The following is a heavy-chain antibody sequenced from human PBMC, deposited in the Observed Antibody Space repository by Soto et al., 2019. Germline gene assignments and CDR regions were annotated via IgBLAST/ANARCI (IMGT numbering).Heavy chain of an antibody. D-gene: IGHD3-22*01. CDR2: IIPILGIA. V-gene: IGHV1-69*08. J-gene: IGHJ4*02. CDR1: GGTFSSYT. CDR3: AREDYYDSSGYYYVTY. Sequence: QVQLVQSGAEVKKPGSSVKVSCKASGGTFSSYTISWVRQAPGQGLEWMGRIIPILGIANYAQKFQGRVTITADKSTSTAYMELSSLRSEDTAVYYCAREDYYDSSGYYYVTYWGQGTLVTVSS.